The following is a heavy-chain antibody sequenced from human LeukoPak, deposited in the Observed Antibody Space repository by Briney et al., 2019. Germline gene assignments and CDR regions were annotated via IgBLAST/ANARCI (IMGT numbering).Heavy chain of an antibody. V-gene: IGHV1-69*05. CDR3: AARTIFGVVSPFDY. J-gene: IGHJ4*02. Sequence: ASVKVSCKASGGTFSSYAISWVRQAPGQGLEWMGGIIPIFGTANYAQKFRGRVTITTDESTSTAYMELSSLRSEDTAVYYCAARTIFGVVSPFDYWGQGTLVTVSS. CDR2: IIPIFGTA. CDR1: GGTFSSYA. D-gene: IGHD3-3*01.